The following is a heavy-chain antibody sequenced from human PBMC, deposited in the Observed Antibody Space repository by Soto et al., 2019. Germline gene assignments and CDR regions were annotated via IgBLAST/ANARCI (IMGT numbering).Heavy chain of an antibody. Sequence: GGSLRLSCAASGFTFSNYAMNWVRQAPGKGLEWVSVITDTGESTLYADSVKGRFTISRDNSKDTLYIQMNSLRAADTAVYYCAREGDDVLRFLEWLSDGGRYFDYWGQGTLVTVSS. CDR3: AREGDDVLRFLEWLSDGGRYFDY. J-gene: IGHJ4*02. CDR2: ITDTGEST. V-gene: IGHV3-23*01. CDR1: GFTFSNYA. D-gene: IGHD3-3*01.